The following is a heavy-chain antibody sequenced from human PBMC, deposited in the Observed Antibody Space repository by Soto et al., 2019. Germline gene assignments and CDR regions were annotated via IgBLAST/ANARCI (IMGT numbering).Heavy chain of an antibody. V-gene: IGHV1-18*04. CDR1: GYTLTSYG. Sequence: QVQLVQSGAEVKKPGASVKVSCKASGYTLTSYGFSWVRQAPGQGLEWMGWISGYNGNTNYAQKLQGRVTMTTDTSTSTAYMELRSLRSDDTAVYYCARMTGTGVGGATGWFDPWGQGTLISVSS. CDR2: ISGYNGNT. D-gene: IGHD1-26*01. CDR3: ARMTGTGVGGATGWFDP. J-gene: IGHJ5*02.